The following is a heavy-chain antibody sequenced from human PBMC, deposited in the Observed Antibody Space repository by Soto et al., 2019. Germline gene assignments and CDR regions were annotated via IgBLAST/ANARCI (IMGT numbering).Heavy chain of an antibody. CDR1: GYSITNYW. Sequence: PGESLTIYRKGSGYSITNYWIDWVRQMPGKGLEWMGIIYPSDSDTTYSPSFQGQVTMSADKSISTAYLQWSSLKASDTAMYYWARGVETKPYFDCWGQGTLVTVSS. J-gene: IGHJ4*02. CDR3: ARGVETKPYFDC. CDR2: IYPSDSDT. V-gene: IGHV5-51*01.